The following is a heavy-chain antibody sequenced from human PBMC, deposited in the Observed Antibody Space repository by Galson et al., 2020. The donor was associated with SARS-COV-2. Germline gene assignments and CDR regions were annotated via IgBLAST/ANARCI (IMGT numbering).Heavy chain of an antibody. D-gene: IGHD1-1*01. CDR2: ISNSGSFV. J-gene: IGHJ4*02. Sequence: GESLKISCAASGFTFSDYTMMWVRQAPGKGLEWISSISNSGSFVYYVDSLKGRLTISRDNGKNLLYLQMNSLRAEDAGVYYCAKGGADRAWNQFLDYWGQGTLVSVSS. CDR1: GFTFSDYT. CDR3: AKGGADRAWNQFLDY. V-gene: IGHV3-21*01.